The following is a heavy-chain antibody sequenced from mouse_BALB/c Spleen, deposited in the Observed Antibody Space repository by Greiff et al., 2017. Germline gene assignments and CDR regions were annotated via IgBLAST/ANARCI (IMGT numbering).Heavy chain of an antibody. CDR3: ARSDGYNAMDY. Sequence: VQLQQPGAELVKPGASVKLSCKASGYTFTSYWMHWVKQRPGQGLEWIGVINPSNGRTNYNEKFKSKATLTVDKSSSTAYMQLSSLTSEDSAVYYCARSDGYNAMDYWGQGTSVTVSS. D-gene: IGHD2-3*01. J-gene: IGHJ4*01. CDR1: GYTFTSYW. CDR2: INPSNGRT. V-gene: IGHV1S81*02.